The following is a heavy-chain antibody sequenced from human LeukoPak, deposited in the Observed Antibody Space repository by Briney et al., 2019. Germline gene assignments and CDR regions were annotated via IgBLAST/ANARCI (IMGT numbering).Heavy chain of an antibody. CDR2: IYPGDSDT. Sequence: GESLKISCKGSGYSFTSYWIGWVRQMPGKGLEWMGIIYPGDSDTRYSASFQGQVTISADKSISTAYLQWSSLKASDTAMYYCARSADYYDSSGYLSWFDPWGQGTLVTVSS. J-gene: IGHJ5*02. D-gene: IGHD3-22*01. CDR1: GYSFTSYW. V-gene: IGHV5-51*01. CDR3: ARSADYYDSSGYLSWFDP.